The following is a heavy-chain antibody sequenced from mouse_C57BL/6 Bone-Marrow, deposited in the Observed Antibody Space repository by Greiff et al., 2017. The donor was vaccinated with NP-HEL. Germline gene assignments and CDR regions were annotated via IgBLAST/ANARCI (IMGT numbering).Heavy chain of an antibody. CDR3: ARRGYSNYEGFAY. V-gene: IGHV1-42*01. CDR1: GYSFTGYY. D-gene: IGHD2-5*01. J-gene: IGHJ3*01. Sequence: EVQLQQSGPELVKPGASVKISCKASGYSFTGYYMNWVKQSPEKSLEWIGEINPSTGGTTYNQKFKAKATLTVDKSSSTAYMQLKSLTSEDSAVYYCARRGYSNYEGFAYWGQGTLVTVSA. CDR2: INPSTGGT.